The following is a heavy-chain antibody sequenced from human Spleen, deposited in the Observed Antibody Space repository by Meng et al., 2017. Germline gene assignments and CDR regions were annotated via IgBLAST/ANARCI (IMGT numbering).Heavy chain of an antibody. CDR1: GFTFSTYA. V-gene: IGHV3-23*01. CDR2: ISGSGVST. CDR3: AKDRPGGGYTYGYFDY. Sequence: GESLKISCAASGFTFSTYAMSWVRQAPGKGLEWVSAISGSGVSTSYADSVKGRFTISRDNSKNTLYLQMNSLRAGDTAVYYCAKDRPGGGYTYGYFDYWGQGTLVTVSS. D-gene: IGHD5-18*01. J-gene: IGHJ4*02.